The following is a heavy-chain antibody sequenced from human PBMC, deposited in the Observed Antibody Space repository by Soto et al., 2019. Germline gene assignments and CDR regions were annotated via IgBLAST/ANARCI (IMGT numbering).Heavy chain of an antibody. Sequence: SETLALTCAVYGGSFSGYYWSWMRQPPGKGLEWIGEINHSGSTNYNPSLKSRVTISVDTSKNQFSLKLSSVTAADTAVYYCARTRGTEYYDFWSGYYNYYYYYGMDVWGQGTTVTVSS. D-gene: IGHD3-3*01. CDR1: GGSFSGYY. CDR3: ARTRGTEYYDFWSGYYNYYYYYGMDV. V-gene: IGHV4-34*01. CDR2: INHSGST. J-gene: IGHJ6*02.